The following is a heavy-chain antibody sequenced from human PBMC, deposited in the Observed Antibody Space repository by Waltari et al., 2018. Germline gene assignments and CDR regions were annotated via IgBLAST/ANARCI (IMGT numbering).Heavy chain of an antibody. D-gene: IGHD5-18*01. V-gene: IGHV3-13*01. CDR2: LGSVVYT. J-gene: IGHJ6*03. CDR3: ARARIQTIPYYYYYMDV. CDR1: GFTFSSYD. Sequence: EVQLVESGGGLVQPGGSLRLSCAASGFTFSSYDMHWVRQPTGQGLEWVSALGSVVYTYYPGFVKGRFTISRENAKNSLYLQMNSLRAAYTAVYYCARARIQTIPYYYYYMDVWGKGTTVTVSS.